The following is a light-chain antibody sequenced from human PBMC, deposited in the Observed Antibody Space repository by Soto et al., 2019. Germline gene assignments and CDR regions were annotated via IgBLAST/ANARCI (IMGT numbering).Light chain of an antibody. J-gene: IGKJ1*01. CDR3: QQYNNWRA. Sequence: EIVMTQSPATLSVSPGERATLSCRARQSVRSNLAWYQQKPGQAPRLLIYGASTRATGIPARFSGSGSGTEFTLTISSLQSEDFAVYYCQQYNNWRAFGQGTKVEIK. CDR2: GAS. CDR1: QSVRSN. V-gene: IGKV3-15*01.